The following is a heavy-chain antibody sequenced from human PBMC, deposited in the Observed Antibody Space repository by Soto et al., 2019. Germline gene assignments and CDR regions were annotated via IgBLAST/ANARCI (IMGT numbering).Heavy chain of an antibody. D-gene: IGHD6-13*01. V-gene: IGHV3-30-3*01. J-gene: IGHJ4*02. CDR2: ISYDGSNK. Sequence: QVQLVESGGGVVQPGRYLRLSCAASGFTFSSYAMHWVRRAPGKGLEWVAVISYDGSNKYYADSVKGRFTISRDKSKNTLYQQMNSLGAEDTAVYYCARVEYSSSWYGEGRDYWGQGTLVTVSS. CDR1: GFTFSSYA. CDR3: ARVEYSSSWYGEGRDY.